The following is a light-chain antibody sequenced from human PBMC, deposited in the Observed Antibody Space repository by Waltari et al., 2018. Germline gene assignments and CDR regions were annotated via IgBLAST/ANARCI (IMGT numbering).Light chain of an antibody. J-gene: IGKJ1*01. CDR3: QENNHWPPVWT. CDR1: QSVSSN. CDR2: AAS. Sequence: EIVLTQSPATLSVSPGERVTLSCRASQSVSSNLAVYQQTPGQAPRLLIYAASNRATGIPARFSGSGSGTEFTLTISSLQSEDFAVYYCQENNHWPPVWTFGQGTNVEIK. V-gene: IGKV3-15*01.